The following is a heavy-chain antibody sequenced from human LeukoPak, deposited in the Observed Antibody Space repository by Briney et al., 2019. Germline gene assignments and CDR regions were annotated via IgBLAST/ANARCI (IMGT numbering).Heavy chain of an antibody. V-gene: IGHV1-2*02. J-gene: IGHJ3*02. CDR1: GYTFTGYY. Sequence: GASVKVSCKASGYTFTGYYMHWLRQAPGLGLEWMGWINPNSGGTNYAQKFQGRVTMTRDTSISTAYMELSRLRSDDTAVYYCARERSPMDFWSGVDAFDIWGQGTMVTVSS. D-gene: IGHD3-3*01. CDR2: INPNSGGT. CDR3: ARERSPMDFWSGVDAFDI.